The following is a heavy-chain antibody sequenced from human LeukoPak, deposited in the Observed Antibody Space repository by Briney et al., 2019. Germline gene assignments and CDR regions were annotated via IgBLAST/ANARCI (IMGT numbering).Heavy chain of an antibody. CDR2: IYYSGST. D-gene: IGHD1-26*01. Sequence: SETLSLTCTVSGGSISSSNYYWGWIRQPPGKGLEWIGSIYYSGSTYYNPSLKSRVTISVDTSKNQFSLKLSSVTAADTAVYYCARVGTTDYYYYMDVWGKGTTVTVSS. V-gene: IGHV4-39*01. CDR1: GGSISSSNYY. J-gene: IGHJ6*03. CDR3: ARVGTTDYYYYMDV.